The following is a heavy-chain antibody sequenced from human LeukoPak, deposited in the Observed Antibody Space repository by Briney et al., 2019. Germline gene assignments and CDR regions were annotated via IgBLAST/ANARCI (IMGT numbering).Heavy chain of an antibody. V-gene: IGHV4-59*01. CDR3: ARGGFGGYYYGMDV. Sequence: KPSETLSLTCTVSGGSISSYYWSWIRQPPGKGLEWIGYIYYSGSTNYNPSLKSRVTISVDTSKNQFSLKLSSVTAADTAVYYCARGGFGGYYYGMDVWGQGTTVTVSS. D-gene: IGHD3-3*01. J-gene: IGHJ6*02. CDR1: GGSISSYY. CDR2: IYYSGST.